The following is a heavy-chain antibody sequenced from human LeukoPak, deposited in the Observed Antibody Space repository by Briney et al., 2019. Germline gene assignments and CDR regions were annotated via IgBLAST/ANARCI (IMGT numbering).Heavy chain of an antibody. D-gene: IGHD2-2*01. CDR1: GCTFTGYY. Sequence: ASVKVSCKASGCTFTGYYMHWVRQAPGQGLEWMGWINPNSGGTNYAQKFQGWVTMTRDTSISTAYMELSRLRSDDTAVYYCARGPLGYCSSTSCYANNWFDPWGQGTLVTVSS. CDR2: INPNSGGT. CDR3: ARGPLGYCSSTSCYANNWFDP. J-gene: IGHJ5*02. V-gene: IGHV1-2*04.